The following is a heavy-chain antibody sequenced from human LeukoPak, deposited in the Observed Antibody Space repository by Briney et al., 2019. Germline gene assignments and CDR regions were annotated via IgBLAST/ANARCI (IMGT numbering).Heavy chain of an antibody. J-gene: IGHJ4*02. D-gene: IGHD3-9*01. CDR2: ISPSSSYI. CDR3: AKDAHYDILTGHTPDY. Sequence: GGSLRLSCAASGFTFSDYTMSWVRQAPGKGLEWVSSISPSSSYIYYADSLKGRFTISRDNSKNTLYLQMNSLRAEDTAVYYCAKDAHYDILTGHTPDYWGQGTLVTVSS. CDR1: GFTFSDYT. V-gene: IGHV3-21*04.